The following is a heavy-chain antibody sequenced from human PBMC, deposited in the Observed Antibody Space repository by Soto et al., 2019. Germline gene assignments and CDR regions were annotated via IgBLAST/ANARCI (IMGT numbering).Heavy chain of an antibody. V-gene: IGHV5-10-1*01. Sequence: GESLKISCKGSGYSFAGYWITWVRQKPGKGLEWMGRIDPSDSQTYYSPSFRGHVTISVTKSLTTVFLQCSSLRASDTAMYYCARQIYDSDTGPNFQYYFDSWGQGTPVTVSS. D-gene: IGHD3-22*01. CDR2: IDPSDSQT. CDR3: ARQIYDSDTGPNFQYYFDS. J-gene: IGHJ4*02. CDR1: GYSFAGYW.